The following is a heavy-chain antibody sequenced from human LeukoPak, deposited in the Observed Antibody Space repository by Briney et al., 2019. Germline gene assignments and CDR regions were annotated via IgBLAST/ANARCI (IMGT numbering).Heavy chain of an antibody. V-gene: IGHV5-51*01. CDR3: ARRGLTTPYFDY. CDR1: GYRFINYW. J-gene: IGHJ4*02. CDR2: IYPGDSDT. Sequence: GESLKISFKGSGYRFINYWIGWVRQMPGKGLEWMGIIYPGDSDTRYSPSFQGQVTISADKSINTAYLQWSSLKASDTAMYYCARRGLTTPYFDYWGQGTLVTVSS. D-gene: IGHD2-15*01.